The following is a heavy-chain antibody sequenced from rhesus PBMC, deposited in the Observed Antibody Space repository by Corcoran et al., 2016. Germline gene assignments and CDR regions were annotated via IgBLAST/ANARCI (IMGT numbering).Heavy chain of an antibody. Sequence: QVQLQESGPGLVKPSETLSLTCAVSGGSISSYWWGWIRQPPGKGLEWIEQIYGGRGSTRYNPSVKRRVTLSSDTSKNQFSLKLSSVTAADTAVYYCAKARSWNEYFEFWGQGALVTVSS. CDR2: IYGGRGST. J-gene: IGHJ1*01. CDR1: GGSISSYW. CDR3: AKARSWNEYFEF. V-gene: IGHV4-147*01. D-gene: IGHD1-14*01.